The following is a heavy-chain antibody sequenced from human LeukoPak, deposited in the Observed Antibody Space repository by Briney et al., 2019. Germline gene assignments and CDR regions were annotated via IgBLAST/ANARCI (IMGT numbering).Heavy chain of an antibody. CDR2: LDPEDGET. J-gene: IGHJ4*02. CDR3: ATDPTMIREGVTDY. V-gene: IGHV1-24*01. Sequence: ASVKVSCKVSGYTLTELSMHWVRQAPGKGLEWMGGLDPEDGETIYAQKFQGRVTMTEDTSTDTAYMELSSLRSEDTAVYYCATDPTMIREGVTDYWGQGTLVTVSS. CDR1: GYTLTELS. D-gene: IGHD3-22*01.